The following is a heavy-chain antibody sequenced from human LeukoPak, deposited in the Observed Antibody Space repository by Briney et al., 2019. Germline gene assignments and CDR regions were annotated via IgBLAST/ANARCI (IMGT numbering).Heavy chain of an antibody. CDR3: TRDDGWSGDY. V-gene: IGHV3-49*03. CDR2: IRSKAYGGTT. J-gene: IGHJ4*02. Sequence: GGSLRLSCTGSGFTFGDYAMSWFRQAPGKGLEWVGFIRSKAYGGTTEYAVSVKGRFTISRDDSKSIAYLQMNSLKTEDTGVYYCTRDDGWSGDYWGQGTLVTVSS. CDR1: GFTFGDYA. D-gene: IGHD6-19*01.